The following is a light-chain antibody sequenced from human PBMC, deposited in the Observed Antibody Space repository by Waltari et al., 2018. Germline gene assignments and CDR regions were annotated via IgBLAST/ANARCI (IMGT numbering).Light chain of an antibody. Sequence: DIYITQSPSSLSASVGDRVTLTCRTSQSISNCLNWYQQKSGKAPKLLISAAYSLQSGVSSRFSGSGSGTEFTLTINNLQPEDFATYYCQQSLNTPPTFGQGSRLDIK. CDR2: AAY. CDR3: QQSLNTPPT. V-gene: IGKV1-39*01. CDR1: QSISNC. J-gene: IGKJ5*01.